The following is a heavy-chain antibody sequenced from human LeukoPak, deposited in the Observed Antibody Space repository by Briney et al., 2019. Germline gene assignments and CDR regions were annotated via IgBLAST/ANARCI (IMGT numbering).Heavy chain of an antibody. CDR1: GYTLTELS. V-gene: IGHV1-24*01. CDR3: ATAQVDIVATAPAY. CDR2: FDPEDGET. D-gene: IGHD5-12*01. J-gene: IGHJ4*02. Sequence: ASVKVPCKVSGYTLTELSMHWVRQAPGKGLEWMGGFDPEDGETIYAQKFQGRVTMTEDTSTDTAYMELSSLRSEDTAVYYCATAQVDIVATAPAYWGQGTLVTVSS.